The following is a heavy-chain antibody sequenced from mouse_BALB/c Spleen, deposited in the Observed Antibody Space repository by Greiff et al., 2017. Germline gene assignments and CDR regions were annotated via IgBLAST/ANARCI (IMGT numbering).Heavy chain of an antibody. CDR1: GFTFSSYW. V-gene: IGHV6-6*02. CDR2: IRLKSDNYAT. CDR3: TFGYYGYFDV. Sequence: DVMLVESGGGLVQPGGSMKLSCVASGFTFSSYWMSWVRQSPEKGLEWVAEIRLKSDNYATHYAESVKGKFTISRDDSKSRLYLQMNSLRAEDTGIYYCTFGYYGYFDVWGAGTTVTVSS. J-gene: IGHJ1*01. D-gene: IGHD2-2*01.